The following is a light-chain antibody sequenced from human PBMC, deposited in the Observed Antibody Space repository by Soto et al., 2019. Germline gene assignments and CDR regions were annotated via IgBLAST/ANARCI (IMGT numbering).Light chain of an antibody. J-gene: IGKJ1*01. CDR3: QQYGNSLWT. CDR2: GAS. Sequence: EIVLTQSPGTLSLSPGERAALSCRASQSVSSTYLAWYQQKPGQAPRLLIYGASSRATGIPDRFSGSGSGTDFSLTISRLEPEDFAVYYCQQYGNSLWTFGQGTKVEIK. CDR1: QSVSSTY. V-gene: IGKV3-20*01.